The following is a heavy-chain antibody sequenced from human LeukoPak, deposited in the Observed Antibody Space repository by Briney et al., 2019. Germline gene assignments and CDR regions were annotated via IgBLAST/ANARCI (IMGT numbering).Heavy chain of an antibody. D-gene: IGHD1-26*01. CDR1: GYSFTSYW. J-gene: IGHJ4*02. V-gene: IGHV5-10-1*01. Sequence: GESLKISCKGSGYSFTSYWISWVRQMPGKGLEWMGRIDPSDSYTNYSPSFQRHVTISADKSISTAYLQWSSLKASDTAMYYCARQGSYYSIDYWGQGSLVSVSS. CDR3: ARQGSYYSIDY. CDR2: IDPSDSYT.